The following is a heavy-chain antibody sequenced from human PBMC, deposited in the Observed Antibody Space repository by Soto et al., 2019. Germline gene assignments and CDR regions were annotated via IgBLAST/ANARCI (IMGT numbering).Heavy chain of an antibody. CDR2: ISTYSGNT. J-gene: IGHJ4*02. CDR3: ARDKDHRLGY. CDR1: GYAFTSCG. V-gene: IGHV1-18*01. Sequence: QVQLVQSGAEVEKPGASVKVSCKASGYAFTSCGISWVRQAPGQGLEWMGWISTYSGNTNYAQNLQGRVTMTTDTSTSTVYMELRSLRSDDTAVYYCARDKDHRLGYWGQGTLVTVSS.